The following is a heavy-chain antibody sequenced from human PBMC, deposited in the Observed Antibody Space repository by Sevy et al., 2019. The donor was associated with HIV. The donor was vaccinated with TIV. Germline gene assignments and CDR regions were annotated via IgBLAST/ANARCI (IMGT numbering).Heavy chain of an antibody. CDR2: FDPEDGET. D-gene: IGHD3-22*01. J-gene: IGHJ4*02. Sequence: ASVKVSCKVSEYSLTKLSMHWVRQAPGKGLEWMGRFDPEDGETIFAQKFQGRVTMTEDTSTDPAYMQLSSLRSEDTAVYYCASAREYYEDSSGYLDYWGQGTLVTVSS. V-gene: IGHV1-24*01. CDR1: EYSLTKLS. CDR3: ASAREYYEDSSGYLDY.